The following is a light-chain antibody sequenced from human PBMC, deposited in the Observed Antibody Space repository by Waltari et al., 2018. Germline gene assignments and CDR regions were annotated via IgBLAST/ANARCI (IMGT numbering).Light chain of an antibody. J-gene: IGKJ5*01. CDR2: GAS. V-gene: IGKV3-15*01. CDR3: QQYNKWPPIS. Sequence: EILLTQSPATLSVSPGERATLSCRASQNVNTNVAWYQQKPGQAPRLLIYGASTRHTGIPDRFTGSGSGTDFTLTIDTLQFEDFAVYYCQQYNKWPPISFGQGTRLEIK. CDR1: QNVNTN.